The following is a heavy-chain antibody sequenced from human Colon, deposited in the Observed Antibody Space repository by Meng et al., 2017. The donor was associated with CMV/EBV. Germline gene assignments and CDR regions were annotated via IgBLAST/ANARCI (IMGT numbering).Heavy chain of an antibody. CDR1: GFRFSSSQ. V-gene: IGHV3-30*02. D-gene: IGHD5-24*01. CDR2: IRKDGSIQ. J-gene: IGHJ4*02. Sequence: GGSLRLSCAASGFRFSSSQMHWVRQAPGKGREWVAFIRKDGSIQHHAHFVRGRFSVSRDNSKNMLFRQMNSLEVEDTAIYYWVKSAEVGTQFFDQWGQGTLVTVSA. CDR3: VKSAEVGTQFFDQ.